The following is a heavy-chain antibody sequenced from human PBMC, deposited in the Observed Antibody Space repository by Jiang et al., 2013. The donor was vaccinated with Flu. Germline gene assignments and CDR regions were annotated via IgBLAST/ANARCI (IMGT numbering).Heavy chain of an antibody. D-gene: IGHD3-3*01. J-gene: IGHJ4*02. CDR3: ARPGHGYDPFDY. CDR1: TTYW. Sequence: TTYWIGWVRQKPGKGLEWMGTIYPGDSDTRYSPSFQGHVTISADNSITTAYLQWSSLEASDSGIYFCARPGHGYDPFDYWGQGTLVTVSS. CDR2: IYPGDSDT. V-gene: IGHV5-51*01.